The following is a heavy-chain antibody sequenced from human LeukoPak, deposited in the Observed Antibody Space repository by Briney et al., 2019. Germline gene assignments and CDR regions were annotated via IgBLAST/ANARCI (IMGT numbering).Heavy chain of an antibody. V-gene: IGHV3-9*01. CDR1: GFAFDDYA. CDR2: ISWNSGSI. Sequence: GGSLRVSCAASGFAFDDYAMHWVRQAPGKGLEWVSGISWNSGSIGYADSVKGRFTISRDNAKNSLYLQMNSLRAEDTALYYCAKDFEYSSSSIDYWGQGTLVTVSS. D-gene: IGHD6-6*01. CDR3: AKDFEYSSSSIDY. J-gene: IGHJ4*02.